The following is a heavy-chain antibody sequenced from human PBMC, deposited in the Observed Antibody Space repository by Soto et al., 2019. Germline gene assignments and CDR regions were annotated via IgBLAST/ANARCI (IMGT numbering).Heavy chain of an antibody. CDR3: ARDAGIYYYYYGMDV. CDR2: INSDGSST. CDR1: GFTFSSYR. J-gene: IGHJ6*02. V-gene: IGHV3-74*01. Sequence: LRLSCAASGFTFSSYRMHWVRQAPGKGLVWVSRINSDGSSTSYADSVKGRFTISRDNAKNTLYLQMNSLRAEDTAVYYCARDAGIYYYYYGMDVWGQGTTVTVSS.